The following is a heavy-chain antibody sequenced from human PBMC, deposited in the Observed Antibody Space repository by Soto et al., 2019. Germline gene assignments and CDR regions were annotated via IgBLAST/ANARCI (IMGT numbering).Heavy chain of an antibody. V-gene: IGHV4-61*01. J-gene: IGHJ4*02. CDR2: IYYSGST. CDR3: AREVPEYPSFDY. CDR1: GGSVSSGSYY. Sequence: SETLSLTCTVSGGSVSSGSYYWSWIRQPPGKGLEWIGYIYYSGSTNYNPSLKSRVTISVDTSKNQFSLKLSSVTAADTAVYYCAREVPEYPSFDYWGQGTLVTVSS.